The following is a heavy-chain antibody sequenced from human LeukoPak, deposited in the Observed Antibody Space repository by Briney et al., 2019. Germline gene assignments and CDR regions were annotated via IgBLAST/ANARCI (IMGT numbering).Heavy chain of an antibody. CDR3: AREFCDTNNCYKAALAY. Sequence: GGSLRLSCAASGFSFSTYTMHWVRQAPGKGLEYVSAITSNGDSKYYASSGKGRFTISRDNYKNTLYLQMGSLTTEDVALYYCAREFCDTNNCYKAALAYWGQGTLVSVSS. CDR1: GFSFSTYT. D-gene: IGHD2-2*02. V-gene: IGHV3-64*01. CDR2: ITSNGDSK. J-gene: IGHJ4*02.